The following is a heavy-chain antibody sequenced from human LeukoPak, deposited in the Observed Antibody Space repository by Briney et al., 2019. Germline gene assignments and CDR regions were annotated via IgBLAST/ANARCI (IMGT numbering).Heavy chain of an antibody. J-gene: IGHJ4*02. CDR2: ILPGGKES. D-gene: IGHD1-26*01. V-gene: IGHV3-7*01. Sequence: GGSLRLSCVASGYSFSTNMMTWVRQAPGKGLEWVATILPGGKESYRVDSVKGRFIISRDNAKKLLFLQMNSLRDDDTALYYCISAHGYWGQGTLVTVSS. CDR3: ISAHGY. CDR1: GYSFSTNM.